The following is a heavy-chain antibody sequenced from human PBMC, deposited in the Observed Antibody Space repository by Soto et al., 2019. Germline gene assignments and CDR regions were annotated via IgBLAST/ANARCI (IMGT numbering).Heavy chain of an antibody. V-gene: IGHV3-23*01. J-gene: IGHJ3*02. CDR2: ISGSGGST. CDR3: AKDGYYYGSTPVGAFDI. CDR1: GFTFSSYA. D-gene: IGHD3-10*01. Sequence: LSLTCAASGFTFSSYAMSWVRQAPGKGLEWVSAISGSGGSTYYADSVKGRFTISRDNSKNTLYLQMNSLRAEDTAVYYCAKDGYYYGSTPVGAFDIWGQGTMVTVSS.